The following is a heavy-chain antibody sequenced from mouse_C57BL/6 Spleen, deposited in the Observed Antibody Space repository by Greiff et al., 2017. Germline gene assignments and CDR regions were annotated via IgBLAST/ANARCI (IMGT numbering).Heavy chain of an antibody. CDR2: IDPSDSET. CDR3: ARGRPYAMDY. V-gene: IGHV1-52*01. J-gene: IGHJ4*01. CDR1: GYTFTSYW. Sequence: QVQLQQPGAELVRPGSSVKLSCKASGYTFTSYWMHWVKQRPIQGLEWIGNIDPSDSETHYNQKFKDKATLTVDKSSSTAYMQLSSLTSEDSAVXYCARGRPYAMDYWGQGTSVTVSS.